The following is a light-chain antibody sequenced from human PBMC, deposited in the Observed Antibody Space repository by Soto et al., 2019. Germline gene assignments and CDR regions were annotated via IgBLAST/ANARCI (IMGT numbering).Light chain of an antibody. V-gene: IGKV1-33*01. Sequence: DIQMTQSPSSLSASVGDRVTITCQASQDINKYLNWYQQKPGKAPKVLIYDASNSETGVPSRFRGSGSGTEFSFTISSLQPEDFATYYCQQYDNVLFTSTFGQGTKVEMK. CDR2: DAS. J-gene: IGKJ2*01. CDR3: QQYDNVLFTST. CDR1: QDINKY.